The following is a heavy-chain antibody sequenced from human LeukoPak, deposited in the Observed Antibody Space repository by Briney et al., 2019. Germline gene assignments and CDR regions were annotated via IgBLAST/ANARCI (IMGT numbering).Heavy chain of an antibody. Sequence: GASVKVSCKASGYTFTSYGISWVRQAPGQGLEWMGWISAYNGNTNYAQKLQGRVTMTTDTSTSTAYMELSRLRSGDTAVYYCATVLLAYSGYDSWGQGTLVTVSS. V-gene: IGHV1-18*01. CDR2: ISAYNGNT. J-gene: IGHJ5*02. CDR3: ATVLLAYSGYDS. CDR1: GYTFTSYG. D-gene: IGHD5-12*01.